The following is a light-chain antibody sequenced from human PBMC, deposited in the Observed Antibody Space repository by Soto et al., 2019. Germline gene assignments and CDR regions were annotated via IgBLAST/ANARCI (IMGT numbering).Light chain of an antibody. CDR1: NSDVGGYTY. Sequence: QSALTQPRSVSGTPGQSVTISCTGTNSDVGGYTYVSWYQQHPGKAPKLMIYDVSKRPSGVPDRFSRSKSGNTASLTISWLQAEDEADYYCCSYAGSYTFHVFGTGTKATVL. CDR3: CSYAGSYTFHV. CDR2: DVS. J-gene: IGLJ1*01. V-gene: IGLV2-11*01.